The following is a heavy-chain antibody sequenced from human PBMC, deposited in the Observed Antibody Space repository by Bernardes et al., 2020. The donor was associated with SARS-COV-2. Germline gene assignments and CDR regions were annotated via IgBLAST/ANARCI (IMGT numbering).Heavy chain of an antibody. CDR2: ISYGGSNK. V-gene: IGHV3-30*18. CDR3: AKEARFTLGWLRGSFDK. J-gene: IGHJ4*02. Sequence: GGSLRLSCAASGFTFSNYGMHWVRQAPGKGLEWVAVISYGGSNKYYGDSVKGRFTISRDNSKNTLYLQMNSLRAEDTAVYYCAKEARFTLGWLRGSFDKWGQGTLVTVS. CDR1: GFTFSNYG. D-gene: IGHD5-12*01.